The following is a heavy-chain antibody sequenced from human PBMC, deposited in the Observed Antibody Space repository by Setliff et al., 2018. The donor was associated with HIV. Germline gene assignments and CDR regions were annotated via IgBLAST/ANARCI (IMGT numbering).Heavy chain of an antibody. CDR1: GGSMSTYY. J-gene: IGHJ3*02. Sequence: PSETLSLTCTVSGGSMSTYYWSWIRQPPGKGLEWIGYIYTSGSTNYNPSLKSRVTISVDTSKNQFSLKLSSVTAADTAVYYCAREGYYDRADAFDIWGQGTMVTVSS. CDR3: AREGYYDRADAFDI. CDR2: IYTSGST. V-gene: IGHV4-59*01. D-gene: IGHD3-22*01.